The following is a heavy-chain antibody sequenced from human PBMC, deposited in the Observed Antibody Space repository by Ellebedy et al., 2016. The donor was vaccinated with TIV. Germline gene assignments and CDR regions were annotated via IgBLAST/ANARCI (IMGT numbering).Heavy chain of an antibody. CDR2: ISNTGSRT. Sequence: PGGSLRLSCEASGFSFNSSAMSWVRQAPGKGLEGVSTISNTGSRTYYADSVDGRFIISRDNSKTTLYLQMNSLRAEDTAVYYCAKGRGGGSDSSAPRYYFDYWGLGTLVTVSS. D-gene: IGHD3-22*01. V-gene: IGHV3-23*01. CDR1: GFSFNSSA. J-gene: IGHJ4*02. CDR3: AKGRGGGSDSSAPRYYFDY.